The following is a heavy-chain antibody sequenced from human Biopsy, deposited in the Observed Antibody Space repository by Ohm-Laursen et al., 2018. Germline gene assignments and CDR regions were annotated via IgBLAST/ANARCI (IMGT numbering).Heavy chain of an antibody. V-gene: IGHV4-59*01. CDR2: INYRGNT. Sequence: SDTLSLTCTVSGASIEDYYWTCIRQAPGKTLEWIASINYRGNTNYNPSLKSRVTMSAHTSTNQFSLKLTSVTAADTAVYYCARDKITYCTSTSCDYFGMDVWGQGTTVTVSS. CDR3: ARDKITYCTSTSCDYFGMDV. J-gene: IGHJ6*02. CDR1: GASIEDYY. D-gene: IGHD2-2*01.